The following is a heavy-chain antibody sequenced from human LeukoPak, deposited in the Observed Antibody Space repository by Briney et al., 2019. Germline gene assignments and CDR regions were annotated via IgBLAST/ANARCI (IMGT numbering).Heavy chain of an antibody. V-gene: IGHV4-34*01. CDR2: ISHSGST. CDR1: DGPFSGYY. Sequence: SETLSLTCAVYDGPFSGYYWSWIRQPPGKGLEWIGEISHSGSTNCNPSLRSRFTISVATSKNQSSLTVSSVAAADTAVYYCARGRRTYDFWSGYYDAFDIWGQGTMVTVSS. CDR3: ARGRRTYDFWSGYYDAFDI. J-gene: IGHJ3*02. D-gene: IGHD3-3*01.